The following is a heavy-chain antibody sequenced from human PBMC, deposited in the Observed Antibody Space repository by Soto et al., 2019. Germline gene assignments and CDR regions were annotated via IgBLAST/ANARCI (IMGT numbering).Heavy chain of an antibody. V-gene: IGHV3-66*01. CDR1: GFTVSSNY. CDR2: IYSGGST. D-gene: IGHD2-2*02. CDR3: ARDPIHHTPPSDY. J-gene: IGHJ4*02. Sequence: EVQLVESGGGLVQPGGSLRLSCAASGFTVSSNYMSWVRQAPGKGLEWVSVIYSGGSTYYADSVKGRFTISRDNSKNTLYLQMNSLRAEDTAVYYCARDPIHHTPPSDYWGQGTLVTVSS.